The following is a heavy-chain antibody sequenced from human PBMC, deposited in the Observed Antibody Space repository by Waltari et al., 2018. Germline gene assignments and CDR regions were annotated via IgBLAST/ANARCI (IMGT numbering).Heavy chain of an antibody. V-gene: IGHV3-30*02. CDR3: ANNPYCAVGVCYRELDY. CDR2: IQYEKSQR. Sequence: QVKLVQSGGGVVQPGGSLRLSCRGSDFRVARSGMPWARQAPGKGLESVAYIQYEKSQREYADSVKGRFTISRDTAENTLFLKMNNLRPEDTAIYYCANNPYCAVGVCYRELDYWGQGTLVTVSS. J-gene: IGHJ4*02. CDR1: DFRVARSG. D-gene: IGHD2-8*02.